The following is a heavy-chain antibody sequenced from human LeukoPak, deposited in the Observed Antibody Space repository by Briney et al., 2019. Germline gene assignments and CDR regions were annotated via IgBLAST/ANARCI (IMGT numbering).Heavy chain of an antibody. V-gene: IGHV1-46*01. J-gene: IGHJ5*02. CDR1: GYTLTSYY. CDR2: INPNSGRP. D-gene: IGHD2-2*01. CDR3: ARDQAEDIVVVPAALGH. Sequence: ASVKASCKASGYTLTSYYMNWVRQAPGQGLEWMGLINPNSGRPNYAQKFQGRVTMTRDTSTSTVSLELSSLTSDDTAVYYCARDQAEDIVVVPAALGHWGQGTLVTVSS.